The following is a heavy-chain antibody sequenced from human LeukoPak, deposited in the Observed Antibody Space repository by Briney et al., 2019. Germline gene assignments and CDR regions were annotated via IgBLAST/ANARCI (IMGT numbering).Heavy chain of an antibody. Sequence: GGSLRLSCAASGFTFSSYAMSWVRQAPGKGLEWVSAISGSGGSTYYADSMKGRFTISRDNSKNTLYLQMNSLRAEDTAVYYCAKGSLYNWNDVSPDAFDIWGQGTMVTVSS. CDR1: GFTFSSYA. J-gene: IGHJ3*02. V-gene: IGHV3-23*01. CDR3: AKGSLYNWNDVSPDAFDI. CDR2: ISGSGGST. D-gene: IGHD1-20*01.